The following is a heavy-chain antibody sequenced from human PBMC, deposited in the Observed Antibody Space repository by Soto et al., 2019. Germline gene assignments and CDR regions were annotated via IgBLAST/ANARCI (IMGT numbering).Heavy chain of an antibody. CDR1: GFTFSSYC. D-gene: IGHD3-3*01. CDR3: ARAGYDFWCGYYTGGYCYYGMDV. Sequence: PGGSLRLSCAAAGFTFSSYCMHWVRQAPGKGLEWVAVIWYDGSNKYYADSVKGRFTISRDNSKNTLYLQMNSLRAEDTAVYYCARAGYDFWCGYYTGGYCYYGMDVWGQGTTVTVSS. J-gene: IGHJ6*02. CDR2: IWYDGSNK. V-gene: IGHV3-33*01.